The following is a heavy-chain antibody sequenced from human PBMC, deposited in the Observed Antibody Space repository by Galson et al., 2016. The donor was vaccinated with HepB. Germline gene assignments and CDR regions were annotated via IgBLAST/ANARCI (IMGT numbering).Heavy chain of an antibody. D-gene: IGHD2-21*01. CDR2: ISAYNGDT. J-gene: IGHJ3*02. Sequence: SVKVSCKASNYILNTYDITWVRQAPGEGLEWVGWISAYNGDTNYAQNFQGRVVMTTDTSTTTAYMALRSLRSDDTAVYYCVTVVNRHGPLDIWGQGTTVIVSS. CDR1: NYILNTYD. V-gene: IGHV1-18*01. CDR3: VTVVNRHGPLDI.